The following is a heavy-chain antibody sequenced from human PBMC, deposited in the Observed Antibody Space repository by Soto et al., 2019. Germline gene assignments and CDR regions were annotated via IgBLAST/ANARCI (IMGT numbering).Heavy chain of an antibody. Sequence: DSVKISCKASGYTFTSYAMHWVRQAPGQRLEWMGWINAGNGNTKYSQKFQGRVTITRDTSASTAYMELSSLRSEDTAVYYCAREGEGQKPINWCDRSGEGNLVIVSS. D-gene: IGHD3-16*01. CDR1: GYTFTSYA. J-gene: IGHJ5*01. CDR3: AREGEGQKPINWCDR. V-gene: IGHV1-3*01. CDR2: INAGNGNT.